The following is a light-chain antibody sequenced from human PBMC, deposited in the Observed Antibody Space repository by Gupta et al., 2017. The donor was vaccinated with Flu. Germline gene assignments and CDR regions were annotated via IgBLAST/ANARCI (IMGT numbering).Light chain of an antibody. CDR2: GAS. CDR1: QSVSSN. V-gene: IGKV3-15*01. CDR3: QHENNCQTT. J-gene: IGKJ1*01. Sequence: EIVMTQSPATLSVSPGERATLSCRASQSVSSNLAWYQQKPGQAPRLLIYGASTRATGIPARFSGSGSGTEFTLTISSLQSEDFAVYYCQHENNCQTTFGQGTKVEIK.